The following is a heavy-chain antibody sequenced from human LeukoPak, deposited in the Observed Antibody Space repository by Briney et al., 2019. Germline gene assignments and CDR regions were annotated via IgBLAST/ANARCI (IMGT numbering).Heavy chain of an antibody. Sequence: SETLSLTCTVSGGSIRNYYWSWIRQPPGKGLEWIGYICYSGSTNYNPSLKSRFTISVDTSKNQFSLKLSSVTAADTAVYYCARRDLITGTTDYWGQGILVTVAS. J-gene: IGHJ4*02. CDR3: ARRDLITGTTDY. D-gene: IGHD1-7*01. CDR1: GGSIRNYY. CDR2: ICYSGST. V-gene: IGHV4-59*01.